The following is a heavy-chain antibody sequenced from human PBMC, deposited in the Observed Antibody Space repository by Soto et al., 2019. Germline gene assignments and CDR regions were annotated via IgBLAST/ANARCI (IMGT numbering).Heavy chain of an antibody. V-gene: IGHV4-59*01. Sequence: PSETLSLTCTVSGGSISSYYWCWIRQPPGKGLEWIGYIYYSGSTNYNPSLKSRVTISVDTSKNQFSLKLSSVTAADTAVYYCARARGVYGSGSYTPSWFDPWGQGTLVTVSS. J-gene: IGHJ5*02. CDR3: ARARGVYGSGSYTPSWFDP. CDR2: IYYSGST. CDR1: GGSISSYY. D-gene: IGHD3-10*01.